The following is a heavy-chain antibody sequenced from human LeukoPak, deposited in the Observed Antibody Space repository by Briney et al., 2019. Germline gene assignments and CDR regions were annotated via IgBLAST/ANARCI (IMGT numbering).Heavy chain of an antibody. CDR1: GYTFTSYG. CDR2: ISAYNANT. J-gene: IGHJ4*02. V-gene: IGHV1-18*01. Sequence: ASVKVSCKASGYTFTSYGISWVRQAPGQGLEWMGWISAYNANTKYAQKLQGRVSMTTDTSPSTAYMELRSLRSDDTAVYYCARGPYCSGGSCYSQYFDYWGQGTLVTVSS. CDR3: ARGPYCSGGSCYSQYFDY. D-gene: IGHD2-15*01.